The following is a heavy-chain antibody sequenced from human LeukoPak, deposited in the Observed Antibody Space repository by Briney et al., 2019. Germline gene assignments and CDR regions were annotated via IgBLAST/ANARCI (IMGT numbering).Heavy chain of an antibody. D-gene: IGHD2-2*02. CDR2: IIPIFGTA. CDR3: ALYCSSTSCYSWFDP. V-gene: IGHV1-69*13. CDR1: GGTFSSYA. J-gene: IGHJ5*02. Sequence: ASVKVSCKASGGTFSSYAISWVRQAPGQGLEWMGGIIPIFGTANYAQKFQGRVTITADESTSTAYMELSSLRSEDTAVYYCALYCSSTSCYSWFDPWGQGTLVTVSS.